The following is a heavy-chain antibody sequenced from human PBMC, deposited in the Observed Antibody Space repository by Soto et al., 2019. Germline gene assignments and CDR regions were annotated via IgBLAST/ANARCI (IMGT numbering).Heavy chain of an antibody. Sequence: QVQLVQSGSEVKKPGASVKVSCKASGYTFSSNSIHWVRQAPGQGLEWMGWITPFNGDTSYAQKFQGRVTMTTDTSTGTVLMELRSLRFDDTAVYYCARVRVVVGATIDSWGQGTLVTVSS. CDR1: GYTFSSNS. V-gene: IGHV1-18*04. CDR2: ITPFNGDT. D-gene: IGHD2-15*01. CDR3: ARVRVVVGATIDS. J-gene: IGHJ5*01.